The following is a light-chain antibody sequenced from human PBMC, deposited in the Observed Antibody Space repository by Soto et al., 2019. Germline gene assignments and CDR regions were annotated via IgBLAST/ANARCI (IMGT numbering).Light chain of an antibody. CDR1: QGISSW. V-gene: IGKV1-12*01. CDR2: AAS. Sequence: DIQMTQSPSSVSASVGDRVTITCRASQGISSWLAWHQHKPGKAPKLLTYAASSLQSGAPSRFSGSRSGTGFTLTISSLQPEDFATYYCQQANNFPLTFGGGTKVEIE. J-gene: IGKJ4*01. CDR3: QQANNFPLT.